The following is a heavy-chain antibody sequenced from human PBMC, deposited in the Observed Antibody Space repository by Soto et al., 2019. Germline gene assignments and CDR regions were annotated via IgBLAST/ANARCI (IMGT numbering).Heavy chain of an antibody. D-gene: IGHD2-2*02. CDR1: GGTFSSYA. J-gene: IGHJ4*02. CDR2: IIPIFGTA. V-gene: IGHV1-69*01. CDR3: PTIIGYCSSTSCYSLGNLDY. Sequence: QVQLVQSGAEVKKPGSSVKVSCKASGGTFSSYAISWVRQAPGQGLEWMGGIIPIFGTANYAQKFQGRVTITADESTSTAYMELSSLRSEDTAVYYCPTIIGYCSSTSCYSLGNLDYWGQGTLVTVSS.